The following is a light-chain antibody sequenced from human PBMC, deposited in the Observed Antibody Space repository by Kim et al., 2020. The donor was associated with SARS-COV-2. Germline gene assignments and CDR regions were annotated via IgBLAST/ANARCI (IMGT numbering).Light chain of an antibody. CDR3: QRSNNLPPGRT. CDR1: QDVSSN. CDR2: GAS. V-gene: IGKV3-15*01. J-gene: IGKJ1*01. Sequence: PGVSATLYSRASQDVSSNIAWYQQKPSRDHRRLINGASTRTTGIPARFSGSGSVTEYTLTISILQSENFAVYHCQRSNNLPPGRTFGQGTKMDIK.